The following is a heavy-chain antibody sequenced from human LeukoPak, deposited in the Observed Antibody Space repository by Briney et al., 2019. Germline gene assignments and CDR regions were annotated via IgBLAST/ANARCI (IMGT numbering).Heavy chain of an antibody. V-gene: IGHV3-21*01. CDR3: ARELGAFDI. CDR1: GFMFRSNT. D-gene: IGHD7-27*01. CDR2: ISSSSSYI. J-gene: IGHJ3*02. Sequence: GGSLRLSCVASGFMFRSNTMNWVRQAPGKGLEWVSSISSSSSYIYYADSVKGRFTTSRDNGKNSLYLQMNSLRAEDTAVYYCARELGAFDIWGQGTMVTVSS.